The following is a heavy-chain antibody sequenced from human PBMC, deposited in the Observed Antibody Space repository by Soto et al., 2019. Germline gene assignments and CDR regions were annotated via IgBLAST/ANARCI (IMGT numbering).Heavy chain of an antibody. CDR1: GGSISNYY. V-gene: IGHV4-59*12. J-gene: IGHJ6*02. CDR2: IYDSGST. D-gene: IGHD2-21*01. CDR3: AREGALLFGGNSDYYDTVAV. Sequence: SETLSLTCTVSGGSISNYYWCWVRQPPGKGLEWIGYIYDSGSTNYNPSLNSRVTISIDTSKNQFSLYLSSVTAADTAVYYCAREGALLFGGNSDYYDTVAVWGQGTTVTVSS.